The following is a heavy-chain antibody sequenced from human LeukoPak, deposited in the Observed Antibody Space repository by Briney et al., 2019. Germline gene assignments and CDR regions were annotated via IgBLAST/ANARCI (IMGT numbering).Heavy chain of an antibody. D-gene: IGHD6-13*01. CDR1: GGSFSGYY. V-gene: IGHV4-34*01. Sequence: SETLSLTCAVYGGSFSGYYWSWIRQPPGNGLEWIGEINHSGSTNYNPSLKSRVTISVDTSKNQFSLKLSSVTAADTAVYYCARVKPIAAGGDWGQGTLVTVSS. J-gene: IGHJ4*02. CDR2: INHSGST. CDR3: ARVKPIAAGGD.